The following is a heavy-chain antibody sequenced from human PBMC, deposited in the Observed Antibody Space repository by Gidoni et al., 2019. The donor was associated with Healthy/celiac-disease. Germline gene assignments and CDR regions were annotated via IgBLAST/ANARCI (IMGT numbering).Heavy chain of an antibody. Sequence: EVQLLESGGGLVQPGGSLRLSCAASGFTFSSYAMRWVRQAPGKGLEWVSAIRGSGGSTYYADSVKGRFTISRDNSKNTLYLQMNSLRAEDTAVYYCAKVDIFFGVEYYFDYWGQGTLVTVSS. CDR1: GFTFSSYA. CDR3: AKVDIFFGVEYYFDY. V-gene: IGHV3-23*01. J-gene: IGHJ4*02. D-gene: IGHD2-8*01. CDR2: IRGSGGST.